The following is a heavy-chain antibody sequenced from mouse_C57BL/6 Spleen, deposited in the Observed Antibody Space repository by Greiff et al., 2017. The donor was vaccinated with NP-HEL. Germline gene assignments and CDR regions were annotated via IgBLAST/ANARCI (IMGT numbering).Heavy chain of an antibody. V-gene: IGHV1-80*01. CDR1: GYAFSSYW. D-gene: IGHD1-1*01. CDR3: ARDYGERYYAMDY. J-gene: IGHJ4*01. CDR2: IYPGDGET. Sequence: QVQLQQSGAELVKPGASVKISCKASGYAFSSYWMNWVKQRPGKGLEWIGQIYPGDGETNYNGKFKGKATLTADKSSSTAYMPLSSLTSEDSAVYFCARDYGERYYAMDYWGQGTSVTVSS.